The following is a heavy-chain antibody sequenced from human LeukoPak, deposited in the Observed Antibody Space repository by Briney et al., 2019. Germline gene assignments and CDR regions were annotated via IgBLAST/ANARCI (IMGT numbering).Heavy chain of an antibody. CDR3: ARASYDRKRAANAFDI. D-gene: IGHD5-12*01. CDR2: ISSSSSTI. Sequence: PGGSLRLSCAASGFTFSSYSMNWVRQAPGKGLEWVSYISSSSSTIYYADSVKGRFTISRDNAKNSLYLQMNSLRAEDTAVYYCARASYDRKRAANAFDIWGQGTMVTVSS. J-gene: IGHJ3*02. CDR1: GFTFSSYS. V-gene: IGHV3-48*04.